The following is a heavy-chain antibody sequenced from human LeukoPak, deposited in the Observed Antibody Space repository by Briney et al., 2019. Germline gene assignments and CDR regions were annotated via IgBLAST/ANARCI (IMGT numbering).Heavy chain of an antibody. CDR3: ARLARVLLWFRERRGALDI. Sequence: SDTLTLTCTVSGGPFSSSSYHWGRLPQPPGKGLVWIGRNYYSGSIYYNPSLKSRVTISVDTSKNQFSLKLSSVTAADTAVYYCARLARVLLWFRERRGALDIWGQGTMVTVSS. CDR2: NYYSGSI. J-gene: IGHJ3*02. D-gene: IGHD3-10*01. V-gene: IGHV4-39*01. CDR1: GGPFSSSSYH.